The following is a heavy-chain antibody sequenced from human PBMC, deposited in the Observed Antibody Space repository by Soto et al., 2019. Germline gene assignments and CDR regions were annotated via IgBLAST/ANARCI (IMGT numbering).Heavy chain of an antibody. CDR3: ARDLGAFNYGSAYFDY. Sequence: GGSLRLSCAASGFTFSSYAMHWVRQAPGKGLEWVAVIWYDGSNQYYADSVKGRFTISRDNSKNMLYLQMNSLRAGDTAVYYCARDLGAFNYGSAYFDYWGQGTPVTVSS. D-gene: IGHD3-10*01. V-gene: IGHV3-33*08. CDR1: GFTFSSYA. CDR2: IWYDGSNQ. J-gene: IGHJ4*02.